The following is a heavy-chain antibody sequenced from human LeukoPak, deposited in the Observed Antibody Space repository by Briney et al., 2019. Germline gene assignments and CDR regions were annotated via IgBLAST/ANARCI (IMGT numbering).Heavy chain of an antibody. CDR1: GDSISSYY. D-gene: IGHD6-19*01. CDR3: ARRRNIAVANRSYWYFDL. J-gene: IGHJ2*01. V-gene: IGHV4-59*08. CDR2: IYYSGST. Sequence: PSETLSLTCTVSGDSISSYYWSWIRQPPGKGLGWIGYIYYSGSTNYNPSLKSRVTISVDTSKNQLSLMLSFVTAADTAVYYCARRRNIAVANRSYWYFDLWGRGTLVTVSS.